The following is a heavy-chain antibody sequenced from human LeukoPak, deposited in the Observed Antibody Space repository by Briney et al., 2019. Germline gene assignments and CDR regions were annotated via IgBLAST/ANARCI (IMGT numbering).Heavy chain of an antibody. V-gene: IGHV3-23*01. CDR1: GFTFSSYS. D-gene: IGHD1-7*01. J-gene: IGHJ6*02. CDR3: AKEDSYNWNYMRITGGMDV. Sequence: PGGSLRLSCAASGFTFSSYSMTWVRQAPGKGLEWVSGISGSGSSTYYADSVKGRSTISRDNSKNTLYLQMNSLRAEDTAVYYCAKEDSYNWNYMRITGGMDVWGQGTTVTVSS. CDR2: ISGSGSST.